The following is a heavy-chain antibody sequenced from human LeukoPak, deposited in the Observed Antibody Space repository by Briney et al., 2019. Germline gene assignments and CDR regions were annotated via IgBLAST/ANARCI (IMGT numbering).Heavy chain of an antibody. CDR3: ARDWGAYYHFFDY. D-gene: IGHD3-22*01. CDR1: GFTVSSNY. Sequence: GGSLRLSCAASGFTVSSNYMSWVRQAPGKGLEWVGNIKQDGSERNYVDSVKGRFTISRDNAKKSLYLQINSLRAEDTAVYYCARDWGAYYHFFDYWGQGTLVTVSS. J-gene: IGHJ4*02. CDR2: IKQDGSER. V-gene: IGHV3-7*01.